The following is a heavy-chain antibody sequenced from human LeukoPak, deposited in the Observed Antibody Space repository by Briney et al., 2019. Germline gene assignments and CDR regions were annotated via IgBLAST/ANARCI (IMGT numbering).Heavy chain of an antibody. D-gene: IGHD3-3*01. CDR3: ARQRFLEWPLGP. V-gene: IGHV4-59*08. Sequence: SETLSLTCTVSGGSISSYYWSWIRQPPGKGLEWIGYIYYSGSTNYNPSLKSRVTISVDTSKNQFSLKLSSVTAADTAVYYCARQRFLEWPLGPWGQGTLVTVSS. CDR1: GGSISSYY. J-gene: IGHJ5*02. CDR2: IYYSGST.